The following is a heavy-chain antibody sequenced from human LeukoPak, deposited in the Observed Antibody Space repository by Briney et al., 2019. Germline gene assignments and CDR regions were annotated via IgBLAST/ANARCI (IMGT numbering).Heavy chain of an antibody. CDR1: GFTFSSYA. J-gene: IGHJ4*02. CDR3: ASLELRLGELSLVSPFDY. D-gene: IGHD3-16*02. V-gene: IGHV3-23*01. Sequence: GGSLRLSCAASGFTFSSYAMSWVRQAPGMGLEWVSAFSGSGGSTYYADSVKGRFTISRDNSKNTLYLQMNSLRAEDTAVYYCASLELRLGELSLVSPFDYWGQGTLVTVSS. CDR2: FSGSGGST.